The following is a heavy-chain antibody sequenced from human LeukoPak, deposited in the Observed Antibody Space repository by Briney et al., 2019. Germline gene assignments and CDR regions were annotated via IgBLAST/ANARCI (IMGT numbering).Heavy chain of an antibody. CDR3: AKERGYNWNSYDY. CDR1: GFNFNNYN. CDR2: ITLSSSSI. D-gene: IGHD1-20*01. V-gene: IGHV3-48*01. Sequence: GGSLRLSCAASGFNFNNYNMNWVRQAPGKGLEWVSYITLSSSSIYYADSVKGRFTISRDNAKNSLYLQMNSLRAEDTAVYYCAKERGYNWNSYDYWGQGTLVTVSS. J-gene: IGHJ4*02.